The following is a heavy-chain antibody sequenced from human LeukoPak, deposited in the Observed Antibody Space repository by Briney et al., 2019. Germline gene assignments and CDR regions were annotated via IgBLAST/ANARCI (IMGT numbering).Heavy chain of an antibody. CDR3: ARPPLSSRPHWYFDL. CDR1: GFTFSSYW. CDR2: IKQDGSEK. J-gene: IGHJ2*01. Sequence: PGGSLRLSCAASGFTFSSYWMSWVRQAPGKGREWVANIKQDGSEKYYVDSVKGRFTISRDNAKNSLYLQMNSLRAEDTAVYYCARPPLSSRPHWYFDLWGRGTLVTVSS. V-gene: IGHV3-7*01. D-gene: IGHD2-2*01.